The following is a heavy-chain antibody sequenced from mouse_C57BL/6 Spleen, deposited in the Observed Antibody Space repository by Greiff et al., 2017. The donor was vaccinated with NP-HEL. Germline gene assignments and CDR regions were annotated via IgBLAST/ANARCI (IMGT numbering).Heavy chain of an antibody. CDR3: ARSGTHHYYGSSYWFAY. Sequence: QVQLQQPGAELVMPGASVKLSCKASGYTFTSYWMHWVKQRPGQGLEWIGEIDPSDSYTNYNQKFKGKSTLTVDKSSSTAYMQLSSLTSEDSAVYYCARSGTHHYYGSSYWFAYWGQGTLVTVSA. V-gene: IGHV1-69*01. D-gene: IGHD1-1*01. CDR2: IDPSDSYT. J-gene: IGHJ3*01. CDR1: GYTFTSYW.